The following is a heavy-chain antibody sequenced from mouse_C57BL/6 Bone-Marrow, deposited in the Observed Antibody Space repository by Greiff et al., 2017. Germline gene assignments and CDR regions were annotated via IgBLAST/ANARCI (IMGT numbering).Heavy chain of an antibody. CDR2: IWWDDDK. D-gene: IGHD2-4*01. V-gene: IGHV8-8*01. CDR3: ARIRKLRLRRGSMDY. Sequence: QVQLKESGPGILQPSQTLSLTCSFSGFSLSTFGMGVGWIRQPSGKGLEWPAHIWWDDDKYYNPALKSRLTISKDTSKNQVFLKIANGDTADTATYYCARIRKLRLRRGSMDYWGQGTSVTVSS. J-gene: IGHJ4*01. CDR1: GFSLSTFGMG.